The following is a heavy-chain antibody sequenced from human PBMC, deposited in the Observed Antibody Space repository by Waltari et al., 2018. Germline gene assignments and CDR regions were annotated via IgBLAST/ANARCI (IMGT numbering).Heavy chain of an antibody. CDR2: ISYDGSNK. D-gene: IGHD5-12*01. Sequence: QVQLVESGGGVVQPGRSLILSCAASGFTFSSYVIHWVRQAPGKGLGWVALISYDGSNKDYADSVKGRFTISRDNSKNTLYLQMNNLRAEDTAVYYCARAEMATIHFDYWGQGTLVTVSS. CDR3: ARAEMATIHFDY. V-gene: IGHV3-30*01. J-gene: IGHJ4*02. CDR1: GFTFSSYV.